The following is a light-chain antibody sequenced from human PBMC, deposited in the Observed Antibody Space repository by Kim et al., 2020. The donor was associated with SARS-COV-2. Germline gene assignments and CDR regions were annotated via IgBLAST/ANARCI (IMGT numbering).Light chain of an antibody. CDR1: QSISNY. J-gene: IGKJ2*01. Sequence: SASVGDRVTITGRASQSISNYLVWYQHRPGKAPKLLIYGASSLQSGVPSRFSGSGSGTDFTLTISSLQPEDFATYYCQQSYSTPYTFGQGTKLEI. CDR2: GAS. V-gene: IGKV1-39*01. CDR3: QQSYSTPYT.